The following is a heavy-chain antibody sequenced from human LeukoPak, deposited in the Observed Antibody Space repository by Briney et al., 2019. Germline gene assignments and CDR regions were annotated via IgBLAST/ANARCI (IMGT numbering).Heavy chain of an antibody. CDR1: GGSMSGYY. D-gene: IGHD4-11*01. V-gene: IGHV4-59*08. CDR2: IYYTGTT. J-gene: IGHJ3*02. CDR3: ARHVGVRYSNSHGFDI. Sequence: SETLSLTCTVSGGSMSGYYWSWVRRPPGKGLEWIGYIYYTGTTNYNPSLKSRVTISVDTSKNQFSLKLSSVIAADTAVYYYARHVGVRYSNSHGFDIWGQGTMVTVSS.